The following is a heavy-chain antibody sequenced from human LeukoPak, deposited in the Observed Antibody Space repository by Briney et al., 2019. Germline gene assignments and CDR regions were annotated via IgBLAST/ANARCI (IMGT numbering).Heavy chain of an antibody. Sequence: SETLSLTCTVSGGYISSYYWSWIRQPPGKGLEWIGEINHSGSTNYNPSLKSRVTISVDTSKNQFSLKLRSVTAADTAVYYCARVSEYYYDSSGPRSLDYWGQGTLVTVSS. J-gene: IGHJ4*02. D-gene: IGHD3-22*01. V-gene: IGHV4-34*01. CDR3: ARVSEYYYDSSGPRSLDY. CDR2: INHSGST. CDR1: GGYISSYY.